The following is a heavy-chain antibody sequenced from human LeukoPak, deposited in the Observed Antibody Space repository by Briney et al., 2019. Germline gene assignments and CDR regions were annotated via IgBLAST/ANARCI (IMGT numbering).Heavy chain of an antibody. CDR2: INSDGSST. CDR1: GFSFSTYW. CDR3: ARDRIAAAVYYFDY. V-gene: IGHV3-74*01. D-gene: IGHD6-13*01. J-gene: IGHJ4*02. Sequence: GGSLRLSCAASGFSFSTYWMSWVRQAPGKGLVWVSRINSDGSSTTYADSVKGRFTISRDNAKNTLYLQMNSLRAEDTAVYYCARDRIAAAVYYFDYWGQGTLVTVSS.